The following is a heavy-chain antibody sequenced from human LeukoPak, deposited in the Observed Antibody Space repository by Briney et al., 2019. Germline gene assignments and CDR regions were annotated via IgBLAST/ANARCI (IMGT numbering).Heavy chain of an antibody. CDR3: ARPSVGSGWYRYYFDY. CDR1: GYTFTGCY. Sequence: GASVKVSCKASGYTFTGCYIHWVRQAPGQGLEWMGWINPDSGGTNYAQKFQGRVTMTRDTSIRTAYMELSSLRSEDTAVYYCARPSVGSGWYRYYFDYWGQGTLVTVSS. CDR2: INPDSGGT. D-gene: IGHD6-19*01. J-gene: IGHJ4*02. V-gene: IGHV1-2*02.